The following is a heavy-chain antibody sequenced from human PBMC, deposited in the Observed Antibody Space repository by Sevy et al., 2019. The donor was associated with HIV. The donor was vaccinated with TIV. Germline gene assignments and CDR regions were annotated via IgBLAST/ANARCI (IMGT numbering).Heavy chain of an antibody. J-gene: IGHJ6*02. D-gene: IGHD2-15*01. CDR2: INTNTGNP. V-gene: IGHV7-4-1*02. CDR1: GYTFTSYA. Sequence: ASVKVSCKASGYTFTSYAMNWVRQAPGQGLEWMGWINTNTGNPTYAQGFTGRFVFSLDTSVSTAYLQISSLKAEDTAAHYCAISPRRATIVVVVARYGMDVWGQGTTVTVSS. CDR3: AISPRRATIVVVVARYGMDV.